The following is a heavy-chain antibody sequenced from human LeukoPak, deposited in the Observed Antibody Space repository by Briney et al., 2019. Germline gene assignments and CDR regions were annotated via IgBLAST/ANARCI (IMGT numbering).Heavy chain of an antibody. Sequence: ASVKVSCKASGYTFTSYYMHWVRQAPGQGLEWIAIINPSGGSTSYAQKFQGRVTMTRDTSTSTVYMELSSLRSEDTAVYYCASWGVAGRGGDYWGQGTLVTVSS. D-gene: IGHD6-19*01. V-gene: IGHV1-46*01. CDR2: INPSGGST. J-gene: IGHJ4*02. CDR1: GYTFTSYY. CDR3: ASWGVAGRGGDY.